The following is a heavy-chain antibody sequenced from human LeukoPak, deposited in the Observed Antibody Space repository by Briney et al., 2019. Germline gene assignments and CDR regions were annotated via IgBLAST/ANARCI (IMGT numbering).Heavy chain of an antibody. CDR1: GYIFTDYY. J-gene: IGHJ5*02. D-gene: IGHD5-12*01. Sequence: GASVKVSCKASGYIFTDYYMHWVRQAPGQGLEWMGRINPNSGGTNYAQKFQGRVTMTRDTSISTAYMELSRLRSDDTAVYYCARVRPRYSWFDPWGQGTLVTVSS. V-gene: IGHV1-2*06. CDR2: INPNSGGT. CDR3: ARVRPRYSWFDP.